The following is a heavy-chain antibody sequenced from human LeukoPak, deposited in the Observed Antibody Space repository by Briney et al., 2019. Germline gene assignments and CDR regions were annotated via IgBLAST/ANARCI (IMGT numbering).Heavy chain of an antibody. CDR1: GFTFSSYE. CDR2: ISSSGSTV. CDR3: ARAEYYDILTSYYLGGAFDL. D-gene: IGHD3-9*01. V-gene: IGHV3-48*03. J-gene: IGHJ3*01. Sequence: GGSLRLSCAASGFTFSSYEMNWVRQAPGQGLEWVAYISSSGSTVYYADSVKGRFTISRDISKNTLYLQMNSLRADDTAVYYFARAEYYDILTSYYLGGAFDLWGQGTMVTVSS.